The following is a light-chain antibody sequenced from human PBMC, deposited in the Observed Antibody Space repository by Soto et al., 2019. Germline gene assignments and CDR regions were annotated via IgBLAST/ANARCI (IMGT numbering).Light chain of an antibody. CDR3: QESYSPFWGT. V-gene: IGKV3-15*01. Sequence: EIVLTQSPATLSLSPGERATLSCRASPSVTNFLAWYQQKPGQAPSLLIYGASTRATGIPARFGGSGSGTDFTLTISSLQPEDSATYYCQESYSPFWGTCSQGTKVDIK. CDR1: PSVTNF. J-gene: IGKJ1*01. CDR2: GAS.